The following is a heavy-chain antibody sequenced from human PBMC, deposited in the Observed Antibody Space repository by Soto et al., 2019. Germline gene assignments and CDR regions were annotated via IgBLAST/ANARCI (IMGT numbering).Heavy chain of an antibody. CDR3: QLVVVAATYYFDY. V-gene: IGHV3-23*01. J-gene: IGHJ4*02. CDR1: GFTFSSYA. D-gene: IGHD2-15*01. Sequence: EVQLLESGGGLVQPGGSLRLSCAASGFTFSSYAMSWVRQAPGKGLEWVSAISGSGGSTYYADSVKGRFTISRDNSQNTLYLQMNSLRAEDTAVYYCQLVVVAATYYFDYWGQGTLVTVSS. CDR2: ISGSGGST.